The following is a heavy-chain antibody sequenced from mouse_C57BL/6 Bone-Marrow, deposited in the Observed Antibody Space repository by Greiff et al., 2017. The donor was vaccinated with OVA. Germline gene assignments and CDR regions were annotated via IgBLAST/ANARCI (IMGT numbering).Heavy chain of an antibody. CDR3: TIGYSNYYAMDY. CDR2: IDPETGGT. J-gene: IGHJ4*01. V-gene: IGHV1-15*01. CDR1: GYTFTDYE. D-gene: IGHD2-5*01. Sequence: VQLQQSGAELVRPGASVTLSCKASGYTFTDYEMHWVKQTPVHGLEWIGAIDPETGGTAYNQKFKGKAILTADKSSSTAYMELRSLPSEDSAVYYCTIGYSNYYAMDYWGQGTAVTVSS.